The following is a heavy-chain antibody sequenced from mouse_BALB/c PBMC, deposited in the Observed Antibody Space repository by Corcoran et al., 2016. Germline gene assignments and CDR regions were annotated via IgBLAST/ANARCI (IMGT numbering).Heavy chain of an antibody. J-gene: IGHJ3*01. D-gene: IGHD3-3*01. CDR2: IDPANGNT. CDR3: ARSGTTAY. V-gene: IGHV14-3*02. CDR1: GFNIKDTY. Sequence: EVQLQQSGAELVKPGASVKLSCTASGFNIKDTYMHWVKQRPEQGLEWIGRIDPANGNTKYDPKFHGKATITTDTSSNTAYLQLSSLTSEDTAVYYCARSGTTAYWGQGTLVTVSA.